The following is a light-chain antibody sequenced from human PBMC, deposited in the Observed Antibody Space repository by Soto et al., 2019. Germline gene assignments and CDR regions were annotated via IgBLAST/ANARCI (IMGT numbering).Light chain of an antibody. CDR2: GAS. J-gene: IGKJ2*01. V-gene: IGKV3-20*01. Sequence: EIVLTQSPGTLSLSPGERATLSCRASQSVSSSYLAWYQQKPGQAPRLLIYGASSSDTGIPDRFSGSGSGTDFTSTISRMEPENFAVYYFKQYSSSPPMYTFGQETKLEIK. CDR1: QSVSSSY. CDR3: KQYSSSPPMYT.